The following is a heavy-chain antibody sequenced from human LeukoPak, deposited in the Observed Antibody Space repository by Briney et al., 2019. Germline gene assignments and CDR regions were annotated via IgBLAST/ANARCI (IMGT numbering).Heavy chain of an antibody. J-gene: IGHJ4*02. CDR1: GGSISSSSYY. CDR2: IYYSGST. D-gene: IGHD3-3*01. CDR3: ARAGPDYDFWSGPTPYYFDY. Sequence: SETLSLTCTVSGGSISSSSYYWGWIRQPPGKGLEWIGSIYYSGSTYYNPSLKSRVTISVDTSKNQFSLKLSSVTAADTAVYYCARAGPDYDFWSGPTPYYFDYWGQGTLVTVSS. V-gene: IGHV4-39*07.